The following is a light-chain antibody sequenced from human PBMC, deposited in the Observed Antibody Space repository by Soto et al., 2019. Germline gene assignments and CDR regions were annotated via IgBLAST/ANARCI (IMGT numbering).Light chain of an antibody. CDR1: SSDVGGYSY. Sequence: QSALTQPASVSGSPGQSVTISCTGTSSDVGGYSYVSWYQQHPGKAPKLIIYEVSNRPSGVSNRFSGSKSANTASLTISGLQAEDEAAYFCSSYRSTNVIFGGGTKLTVL. CDR2: EVS. J-gene: IGLJ2*01. V-gene: IGLV2-14*01. CDR3: SSYRSTNVI.